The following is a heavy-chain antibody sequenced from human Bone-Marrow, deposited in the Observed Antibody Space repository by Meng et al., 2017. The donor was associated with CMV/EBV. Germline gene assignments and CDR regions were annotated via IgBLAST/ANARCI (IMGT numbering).Heavy chain of an antibody. D-gene: IGHD2-2*01. CDR3: ARSQGLPAASHYYYYYYGMDV. V-gene: IGHV5-51*01. CDR1: GYSFTSYW. J-gene: IGHJ6*02. Sequence: SCKGSGYSFTSYWIGWVRQMPGKGLEWMGIIYPGDSDTRYSPSFQGQVTISADKSISTAYLQWSSLKASDTAMYYCARSQGLPAASHYYYYYYGMDVWGQGTTVTVSS. CDR2: IYPGDSDT.